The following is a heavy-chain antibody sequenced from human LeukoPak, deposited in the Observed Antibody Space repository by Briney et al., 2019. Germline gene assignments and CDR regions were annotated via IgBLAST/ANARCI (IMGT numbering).Heavy chain of an antibody. Sequence: QTGGSLRLSCAASGFTFSSYAMSWVRQAPGKGLEWVANIKQDGSEKYYVDSVEGRFTISRDNAMNSLHLQMNSLRAEDTAVYYCARCDFAVPGGKYWGQGILVTVSS. J-gene: IGHJ4*02. CDR2: IKQDGSEK. D-gene: IGHD6-19*01. CDR3: ARCDFAVPGGKY. V-gene: IGHV3-7*01. CDR1: GFTFSSYA.